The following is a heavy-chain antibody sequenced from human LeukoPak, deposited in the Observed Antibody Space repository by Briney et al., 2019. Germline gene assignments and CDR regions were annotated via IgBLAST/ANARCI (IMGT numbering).Heavy chain of an antibody. CDR1: GHTFDNFY. CDR3: ARDEGSTYNQLDY. J-gene: IGHJ4*02. Sequence: ASVKVSCKASGHTFDNFYIHWVRQAPGQGPEWMGWINGNDGSTNYAQKFQGRVTMTRVTAISTVYMDLSGLRPDDTATYYCARDEGSTYNQLDYWGQGTLVTVPS. V-gene: IGHV1-2*02. CDR2: INGNDGST. D-gene: IGHD1-14*01.